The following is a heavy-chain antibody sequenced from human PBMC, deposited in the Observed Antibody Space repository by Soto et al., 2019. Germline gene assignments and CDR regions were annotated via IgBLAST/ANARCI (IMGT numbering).Heavy chain of an antibody. Sequence: SETLSLTCAVSGGSISSSNWWSCVRQPPGKGLEWIGEIYHSGSTNYNPSLKSRVTISVDKSKNQFSLKLSSVTAADTAVYYCASGGAVAKPALYYYYGMDVWGQGTTVTVSS. D-gene: IGHD6-19*01. V-gene: IGHV4-4*02. CDR2: IYHSGST. J-gene: IGHJ6*02. CDR1: GGSISSSNW. CDR3: ASGGAVAKPALYYYYGMDV.